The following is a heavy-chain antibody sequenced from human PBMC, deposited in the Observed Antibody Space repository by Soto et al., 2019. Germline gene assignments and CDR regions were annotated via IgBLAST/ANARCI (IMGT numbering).Heavy chain of an antibody. CDR1: GFTFSSYA. CDR2: ISGSGGST. D-gene: IGHD1-1*01. J-gene: IGHJ4*02. Sequence: EVQLLESGGGLVQPGGSLRLSCAASGFTFSSYAMNWVRQAPGKGLEWVSVISGSGGSTYYADSVKGRFTIARDNSKNLLDLLMNSLRAEDTAVYYCAKRATGTYFDDWGQGTLVTFSS. CDR3: AKRATGTYFDD. V-gene: IGHV3-23*01.